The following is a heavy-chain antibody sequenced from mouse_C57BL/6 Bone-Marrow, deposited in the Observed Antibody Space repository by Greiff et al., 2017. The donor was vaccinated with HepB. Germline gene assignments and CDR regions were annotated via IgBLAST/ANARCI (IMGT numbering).Heavy chain of an antibody. CDR2: SRNKANDYTT. V-gene: IGHV7-1*01. J-gene: IGHJ4*01. CDR1: GFTFSDFY. Sequence: EVQLVESGGGLVQSGRSLRLSCATSGFTFSDFYMEWVRQAPGKGLEWIAASRNKANDYTTEYSASVKGRFIVSRDTSQSILYLQMNALRAEDTAIYYCARDAGYFWGQGTSVTVSS. CDR3: ARDAGYF.